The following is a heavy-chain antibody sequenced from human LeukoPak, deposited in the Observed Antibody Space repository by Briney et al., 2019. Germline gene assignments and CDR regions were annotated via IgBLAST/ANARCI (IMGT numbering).Heavy chain of an antibody. J-gene: IGHJ6*02. D-gene: IGHD6-13*01. CDR2: VSYDGSIK. CDR1: GFTFSSYA. CDR3: ARGSGIAAAGTLPYYYYGMDV. V-gene: IGHV3-30-3*01. Sequence: PGRSLRLSCAASGFTFSSYAMDWVRQAPGKGLEWVAVVSYDGSIKYYADSVKGRFTISRDNSKNTLYLQMNSLRAEDTAVYYCARGSGIAAAGTLPYYYYGMDVWGQGTTVTVSS.